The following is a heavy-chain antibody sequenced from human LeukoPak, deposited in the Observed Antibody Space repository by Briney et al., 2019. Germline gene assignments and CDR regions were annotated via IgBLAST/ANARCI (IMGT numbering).Heavy chain of an antibody. CDR3: ATGLGYCSSTSCYVFDY. Sequence: ASVKVSCKASGYTFTGYYMHWVRQAPGQGLEWMGWINPNSGGTNYAQKFQGRVTMTRDTSISTAYMELSRLRSDDTAVHYCATGLGYCSSTSCYVFDYWGQGTLVTVSS. J-gene: IGHJ4*02. CDR1: GYTFTGYY. V-gene: IGHV1-2*02. D-gene: IGHD2-2*01. CDR2: INPNSGGT.